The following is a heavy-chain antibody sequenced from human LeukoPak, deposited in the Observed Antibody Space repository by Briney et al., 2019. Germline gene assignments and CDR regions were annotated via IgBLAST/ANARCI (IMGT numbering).Heavy chain of an antibody. CDR2: IYSAGST. V-gene: IGHV3-66*01. CDR1: GFTVSSNY. Sequence: GGSLRLSCAASGFTVSSNYMSWVRQAPGKGLEWVSVIYSAGSTCYADSVKDRFTISRDNSKNTLYLQMNSLRAEDTAVYFCARGVTTLNYFDCWGQGTLVTVSS. D-gene: IGHD4-17*01. CDR3: ARGVTTLNYFDC. J-gene: IGHJ4*02.